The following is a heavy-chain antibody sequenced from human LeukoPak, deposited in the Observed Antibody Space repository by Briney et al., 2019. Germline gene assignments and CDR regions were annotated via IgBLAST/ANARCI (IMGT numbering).Heavy chain of an antibody. CDR3: AKLRGYIYGEVDS. CDR1: GFTFRSYA. Sequence: GGSLRLSCAASGFTFRSYAMGWVRQAPGKGLEWVSGISGTNDKTYDADSVKGRFTISRGNSENTLYLQMNSLRAEDTAVYYCAKLRGYIYGEVDSWGQGTLVTVSS. J-gene: IGHJ5*01. V-gene: IGHV3-23*01. D-gene: IGHD5-12*01. CDR2: ISGTNDKT.